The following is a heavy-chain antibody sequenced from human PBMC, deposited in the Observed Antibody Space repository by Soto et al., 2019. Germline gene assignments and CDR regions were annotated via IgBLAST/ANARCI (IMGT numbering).Heavy chain of an antibody. CDR1: GFTFSNYA. Sequence: EVQVLDSGGGLVQPGGSQRLSCEASGFTFSNYAMSWVRQAPGKGREWVSTISATGSTLYADSVKGRFTISRDNSKNTVYLQMNFLRAEDTAVYYGANVSNKWAVAKSGYFDYWGQGTLVTVSS. CDR3: ANVSNKWAVAKSGYFDY. CDR2: ISATGST. J-gene: IGHJ4*02. V-gene: IGHV3-23*01. D-gene: IGHD6-19*01.